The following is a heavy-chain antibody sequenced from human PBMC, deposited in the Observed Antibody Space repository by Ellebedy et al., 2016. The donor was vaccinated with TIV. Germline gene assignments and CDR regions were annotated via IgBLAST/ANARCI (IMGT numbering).Heavy chain of an antibody. D-gene: IGHD5-12*01. CDR2: INPSGGST. CDR3: ARGRIGVATIWVSGVAFDY. V-gene: IGHV1-46*01. J-gene: IGHJ4*02. CDR1: GYTFTSYF. Sequence: ASVKVSCKASGYTFTSYFIHWVRQAPGQGLEWMGIINPSGGSTSYAQKFQGRVTMTRDTSTNTAYMELSRLRSEDTAVYYCARGRIGVATIWVSGVAFDYWGQGTLVTVSS.